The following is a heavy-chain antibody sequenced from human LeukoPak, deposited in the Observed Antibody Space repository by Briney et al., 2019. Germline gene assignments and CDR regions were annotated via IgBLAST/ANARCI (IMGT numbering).Heavy chain of an antibody. CDR3: ARLIVAYVYFDY. D-gene: IGHD5-12*01. CDR1: GFTFSSYG. V-gene: IGHV3-7*01. Sequence: PGGSLRLSCAASGFTFSSYGMHWVRQAPGKGLEWVANIKQDGSEKYYVDSVKGRFTISRDNAKNSLYLQMNSLRAEDTAVYYCARLIVAYVYFDYWGQGTLVTVSS. J-gene: IGHJ4*02. CDR2: IKQDGSEK.